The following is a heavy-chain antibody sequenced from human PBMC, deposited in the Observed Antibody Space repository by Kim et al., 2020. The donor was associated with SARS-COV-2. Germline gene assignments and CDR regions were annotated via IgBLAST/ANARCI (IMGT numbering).Heavy chain of an antibody. CDR3: GRHSPPYFYHSSGYPTTYYFDS. J-gene: IGHJ4*02. V-gene: IGHV4-39*01. CDR1: GDSISSPNFY. CDR2: IYYTGRT. D-gene: IGHD3-22*01. Sequence: SETLSLTCTVSGDSISSPNFYWGWVRQPPGKGLEWIGTIYYTGRTSHNPSLDSRVTLSVDTSESQFSLKLRSVTAADTAVYYCGRHSPPYFYHSSGYPTTYYFDSWGQGALVTVSS.